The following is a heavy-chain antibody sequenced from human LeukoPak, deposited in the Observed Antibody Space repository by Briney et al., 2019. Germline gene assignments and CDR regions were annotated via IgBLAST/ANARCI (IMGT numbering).Heavy chain of an antibody. J-gene: IGHJ5*02. V-gene: IGHV3-30-3*01. Sequence: PGGSLRLSCAASGFAFSTYAMHWVRQAPGKGLEWVAVISYDGSVKYYADSVKGRFTISRDNSKNTLYLQMNSLRAEDTAVYYCARDRGNWFDPWGQGTLVTVSS. CDR1: GFAFSTYA. CDR2: ISYDGSVK. CDR3: ARDRGNWFDP. D-gene: IGHD3-16*01.